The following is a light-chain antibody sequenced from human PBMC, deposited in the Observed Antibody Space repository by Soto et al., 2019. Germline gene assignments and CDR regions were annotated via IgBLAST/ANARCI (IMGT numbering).Light chain of an antibody. CDR1: SGSIASNY. J-gene: IGLJ2*01. V-gene: IGLV6-57*04. Sequence: NFMLTQPHSVSESPVKTITISCTRSSGSIASNYVQWFQQRPGSAPSTVIYEHNKRPSGVPGRFSGSIDSSSNSASLTISGLKTEDEADYYCQSYDSGTVVFGGGTKLTVL. CDR3: QSYDSGTVV. CDR2: EHN.